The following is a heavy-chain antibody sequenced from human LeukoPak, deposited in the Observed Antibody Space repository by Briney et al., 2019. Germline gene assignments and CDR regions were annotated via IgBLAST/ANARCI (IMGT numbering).Heavy chain of an antibody. Sequence: GGSLRLSCAASGFTFSSYEMNWVRQAPGKGLEWVSYISSSGSTIYYADSVKGRFTISRDNAKNSLYLQMNSLRAEDTAVYYCARQIRYFDWLFDYWGQGTLVTVSS. V-gene: IGHV3-48*03. CDR2: ISSSGSTI. CDR1: GFTFSSYE. CDR3: ARQIRYFDWLFDY. D-gene: IGHD3-9*01. J-gene: IGHJ4*02.